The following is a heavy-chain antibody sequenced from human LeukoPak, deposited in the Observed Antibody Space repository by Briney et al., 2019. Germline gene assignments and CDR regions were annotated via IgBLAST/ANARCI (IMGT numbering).Heavy chain of an antibody. Sequence: SVKVSCKASGGTFSSYAISWVRQAPGQGLEWMGRIIPIFGTANYAQKFQGRVTITTDESTSTAYMELSSLRSEDTAVYYCARNSKYCSGGSCYDPFDYWGQGTLVTVSS. CDR1: GGTFSSYA. V-gene: IGHV1-69*05. D-gene: IGHD2-15*01. CDR2: IIPIFGTA. J-gene: IGHJ4*02. CDR3: ARNSKYCSGGSCYDPFDY.